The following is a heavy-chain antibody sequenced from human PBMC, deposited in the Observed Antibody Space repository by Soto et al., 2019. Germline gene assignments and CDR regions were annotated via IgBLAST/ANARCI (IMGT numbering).Heavy chain of an antibody. D-gene: IGHD6-13*01. CDR2: ISGSDGST. Sequence: EVPLLESGGGLVQPGGSLRLSCAASGFTFSSYAMNWVRQAPGKGLEWVSDISGSDGSTYYADSVKGLFTISSDNSKNTLNLQMTGLRAEDTAVYYCARRSSSWYFDYWGQGTLVTVSS. CDR1: GFTFSSYA. J-gene: IGHJ4*02. V-gene: IGHV3-23*01. CDR3: ARRSSSWYFDY.